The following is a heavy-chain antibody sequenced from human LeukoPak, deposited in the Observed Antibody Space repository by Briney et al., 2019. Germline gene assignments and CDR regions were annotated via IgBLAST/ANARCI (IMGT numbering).Heavy chain of an antibody. V-gene: IGHV3-33*01. D-gene: IGHD3-16*01. Sequence: GMSLRLSCAASGFTFSSRGIHWVRQSPCKGLDGVAVICYDGSNKYYADSVKGRFTISRDNSKNTLSLQMDSLRVEDTAVYYCVRWGTGKILDYWGQGTLVTVSS. CDR1: GFTFSSRG. CDR3: VRWGTGKILDY. J-gene: IGHJ4*02. CDR2: ICYDGSNK.